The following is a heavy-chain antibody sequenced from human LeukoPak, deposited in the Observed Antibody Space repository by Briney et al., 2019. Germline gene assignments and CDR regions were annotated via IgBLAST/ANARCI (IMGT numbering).Heavy chain of an antibody. J-gene: IGHJ4*02. CDR2: INHSGST. D-gene: IGHD6-13*01. CDR3: ARVVSSSWYVGY. CDR1: GGSFSGYY. V-gene: IGHV4-34*01. Sequence: PSETLPLTCAVYGGSFSGYYWSWIRQPPGKGLEWIGEINHSGSTNYNPSLKSRVTISVDTSKNQFSLKLSSVTAADTAVYYCARVVSSSWYVGYWGQGTLVTVSS.